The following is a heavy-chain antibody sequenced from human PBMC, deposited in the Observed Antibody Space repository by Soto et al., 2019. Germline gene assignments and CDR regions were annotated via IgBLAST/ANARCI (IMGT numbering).Heavy chain of an antibody. CDR1: GFTFSDYG. V-gene: IGHV3-33*01. CDR3: ARDGDANSGFGKDY. Sequence: PVGSLRLSCAASGFTFSDYGMHWVRQAPGKGLQWVAFIWPDGGNKYYAESVKGRFTISRDNSKNSVYLQMNNVRDEDTAVYYCARDGDANSGFGKDYWGQGTLVTVSS. CDR2: IWPDGGNK. D-gene: IGHD3-16*01. J-gene: IGHJ4*02.